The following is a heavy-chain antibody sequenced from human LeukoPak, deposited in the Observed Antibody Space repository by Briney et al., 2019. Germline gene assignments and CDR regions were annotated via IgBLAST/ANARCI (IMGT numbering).Heavy chain of an antibody. CDR1: GYTFTDYY. CDR2: INPTSGGT. J-gene: IGHJ4*02. V-gene: IGHV1-2*06. Sequence: ASVKVSCKASGYTFTDYYIHWVRQAPGQGLEWMERINPTSGGTTSAQKFRGRVTMTRDTSINTAYMELSRLRSDDTAVFYCARSSTTYYYFDFWGQGALVTVSS. CDR3: ARSSTTYYYFDF. D-gene: IGHD2-2*01.